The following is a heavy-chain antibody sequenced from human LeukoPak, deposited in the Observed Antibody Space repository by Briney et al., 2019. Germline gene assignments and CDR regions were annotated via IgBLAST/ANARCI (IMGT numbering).Heavy chain of an antibody. J-gene: IGHJ5*02. CDR1: GGTFSSYA. CDR3: SISYVPGKDAYFDL. D-gene: IGHD3-10*02. Sequence: SVKVSCKASGGTFSSYAISWVRQAPGQGLEWMGGIIPIFGTANYAQKFQGRVTITTDESTSTAYMELSSLRSEDTAMYYCSISYVPGKDAYFDLRGQGTLVTVSS. V-gene: IGHV1-69*05. CDR2: IIPIFGTA.